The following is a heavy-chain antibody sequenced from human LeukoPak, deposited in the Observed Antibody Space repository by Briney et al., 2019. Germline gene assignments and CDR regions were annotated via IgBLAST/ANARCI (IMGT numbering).Heavy chain of an antibody. CDR3: ARGDYGLRTRNYYYMDV. J-gene: IGHJ6*03. Sequence: ASVKVSCKASGGTFSSYAISWVRQAPGQGLEWMGGIIPIFGTANYAQKFQGRVTITADESTSTAYMELSSLRSEDTAVYYCARGDYGLRTRNYYYMDVWGKGTTVTISS. CDR1: GGTFSSYA. D-gene: IGHD4-17*01. V-gene: IGHV1-69*13. CDR2: IIPIFGTA.